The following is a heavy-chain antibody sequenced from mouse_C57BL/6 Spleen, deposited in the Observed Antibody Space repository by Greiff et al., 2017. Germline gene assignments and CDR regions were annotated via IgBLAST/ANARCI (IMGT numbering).Heavy chain of an antibody. CDR3: SRVYGSPYAIDY. Sequence: QVQLQQPGAELVKPGASVKLSCKASGYTFTSYWMHWVKQRPGQGLEWIGMIHPNSGSTNYNEKFKGKATLTVDKSSSTAYMQLSSLTSEYSAVYYGSRVYGSPYAIDYWGQGTSVTGSA. D-gene: IGHD1-1*01. J-gene: IGHJ4*01. CDR2: IHPNSGST. V-gene: IGHV1-64*01. CDR1: GYTFTSYW.